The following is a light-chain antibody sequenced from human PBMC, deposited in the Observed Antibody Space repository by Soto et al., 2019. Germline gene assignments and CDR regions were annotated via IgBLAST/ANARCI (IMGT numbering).Light chain of an antibody. CDR2: GVS. Sequence: EIVLTQSPGTLSLSPGERATLSCMASQSVSSSYLAWYQQKPGQAPRLLIYGVSSRATGIPDRFSGSGSGTDFTLTISRVEPEDFAVYYCQHFGNSLFTFGQGTKVDIK. V-gene: IGKV3-20*01. CDR3: QHFGNSLFT. CDR1: QSVSSSY. J-gene: IGKJ3*01.